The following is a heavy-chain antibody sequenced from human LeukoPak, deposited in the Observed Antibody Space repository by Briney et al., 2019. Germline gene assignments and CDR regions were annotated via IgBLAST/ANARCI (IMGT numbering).Heavy chain of an antibody. CDR1: GGTFSSYA. J-gene: IGHJ3*02. D-gene: IGHD3-10*01. Sequence: GASVKVSCKASGGTFSSYAISWVRQAPGQGLEWMGGIIPIFGTANYAQKFQGRVTITADKSTSTAYMELSSLRSEDTAVYYCARVGAPDVLLWFGELDNAFGIWGQGTMVTVSS. V-gene: IGHV1-69*06. CDR2: IIPIFGTA. CDR3: ARVGAPDVLLWFGELDNAFGI.